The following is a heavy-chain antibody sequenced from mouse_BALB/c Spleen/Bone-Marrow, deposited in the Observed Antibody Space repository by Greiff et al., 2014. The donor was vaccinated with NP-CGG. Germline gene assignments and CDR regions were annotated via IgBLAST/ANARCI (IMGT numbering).Heavy chain of an antibody. Sequence: DVQLQESGPDLVKPSQSLSLTCTVTGYSITSGYSWHWIRQFPGNKLEWMGYIHYSGSTNYNPSLKSRISITRDASKNQFFLQLNSVTTEDTATYYCARPGNYDSTLAYWGQGTLVTVSA. J-gene: IGHJ3*01. V-gene: IGHV3-1*02. CDR1: GYSITSGYS. D-gene: IGHD2-4*01. CDR2: IHYSGST. CDR3: ARPGNYDSTLAY.